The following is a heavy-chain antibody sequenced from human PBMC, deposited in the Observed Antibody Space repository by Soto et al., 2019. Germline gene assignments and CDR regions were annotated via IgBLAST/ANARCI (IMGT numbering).Heavy chain of an antibody. Sequence: SVKVSCKASGGTFSSYAISWVRQAPGQGLEWMGGIIPIFGTANYAQKFQGRVTITADESTSTAYMELSSLSSEDTAVYYCARDCRMITMVRRSTSYYYYGMDVWGQGTTVTVSS. CDR1: GGTFSSYA. CDR2: IIPIFGTA. D-gene: IGHD3-10*01. V-gene: IGHV1-69*13. CDR3: ARDCRMITMVRRSTSYYYYGMDV. J-gene: IGHJ6*02.